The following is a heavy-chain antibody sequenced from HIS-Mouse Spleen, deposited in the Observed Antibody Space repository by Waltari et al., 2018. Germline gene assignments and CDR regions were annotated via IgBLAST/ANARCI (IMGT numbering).Heavy chain of an antibody. J-gene: IGHJ3*02. Sequence: QVQLHESGPGLVKPSETLSLTCTVSGGSISSYYWSWIRQPPGKGLEWIGYIYYSGSTNYNPSLKSRVTISVDTSKNQFSLKLSSVTAADTAVYYCARTPSGSYYHDAFDIWGQGTMVTVSS. CDR1: GGSISSYY. CDR3: ARTPSGSYYHDAFDI. CDR2: IYYSGST. D-gene: IGHD1-26*01. V-gene: IGHV4-59*01.